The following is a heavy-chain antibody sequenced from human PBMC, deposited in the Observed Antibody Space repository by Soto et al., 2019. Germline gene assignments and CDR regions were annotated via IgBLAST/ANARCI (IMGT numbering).Heavy chain of an antibody. J-gene: IGHJ4*02. V-gene: IGHV3-30-3*01. CDR1: GLTFSSYA. CDR3: ATDSSSSAPDFDY. Sequence: GGSLRLSCAASGLTFSSYAMHWVRQAPGKGLEWVAVISYDGSNKYYADSVKGRFTISRDNSKNTLYLQMNSLRAEDTAVYYCATDSSSSAPDFDYWGQGTLVTVSS. CDR2: ISYDGSNK. D-gene: IGHD6-6*01.